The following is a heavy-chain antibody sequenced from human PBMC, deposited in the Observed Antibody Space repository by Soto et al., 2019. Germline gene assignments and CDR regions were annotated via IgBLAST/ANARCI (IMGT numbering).Heavy chain of an antibody. V-gene: IGHV4-34*01. D-gene: IGHD3-16*01. Sequence: QVQLQQWGAGLLKPSETLSLTCAVYGGSFSGYYWTWIRQPPGTGLEWIGAINHSGSTNYNPSLKSRVTISVDTSKNKFSLKLTSVTASYTAVYYCARDKITGLFDYWGQGTLVTVSS. J-gene: IGHJ4*02. CDR2: INHSGST. CDR3: ARDKITGLFDY. CDR1: GGSFSGYY.